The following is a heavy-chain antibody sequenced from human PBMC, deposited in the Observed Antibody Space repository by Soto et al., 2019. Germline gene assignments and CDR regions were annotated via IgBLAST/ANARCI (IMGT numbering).Heavy chain of an antibody. J-gene: IGHJ4*02. CDR3: ARVKWFGESGFDY. V-gene: IGHV4-59*01. CDR1: GCSISSYY. CDR2: ICYTGYT. Sequence: PSETLSLTCTVSGCSISSYYWSWIRQSPGKGLEWIGYICYTGYTNYNPSLKSRVTISVDTSKNQFSLNVSSVTAADTAVYYCARVKWFGESGFDYWGQGTLVTVSS. D-gene: IGHD3-10*01.